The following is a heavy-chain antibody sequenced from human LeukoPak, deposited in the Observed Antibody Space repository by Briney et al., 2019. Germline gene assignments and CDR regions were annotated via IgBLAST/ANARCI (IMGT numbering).Heavy chain of an antibody. Sequence: QSGGSLRLSCAASGFSVSSNYMNWVRQAPGKGLEWVSAIYTGDTTYYADSVKGRFTISRDNSKNTLYLQMNSLRAEDSAVYFCARDKLGSGHSSDFDYWGQGTLVTVSS. J-gene: IGHJ4*02. CDR1: GFSVSSNY. D-gene: IGHD6-19*01. V-gene: IGHV3-66*02. CDR3: ARDKLGSGHSSDFDY. CDR2: IYTGDTT.